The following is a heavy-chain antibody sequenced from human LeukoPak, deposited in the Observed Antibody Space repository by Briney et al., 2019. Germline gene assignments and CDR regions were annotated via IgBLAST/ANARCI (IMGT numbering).Heavy chain of an antibody. CDR3: ARHYSIVVVPTAPVSNWFDP. D-gene: IGHD2-2*01. CDR1: AGSFSGYY. V-gene: IGHV4-34*01. Sequence: SETLSLTCAVYAGSFSGYYWSWIRQPPGKGLEWIGEVNHSGSTNYNPSLKSRVTISVDTSKNQFSLKLSSVTAADTAVYYCARHYSIVVVPTAPVSNWFDPWGQGTLVTVSS. J-gene: IGHJ5*02. CDR2: VNHSGST.